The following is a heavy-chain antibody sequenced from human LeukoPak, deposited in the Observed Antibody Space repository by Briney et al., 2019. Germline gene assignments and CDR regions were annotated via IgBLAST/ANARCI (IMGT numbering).Heavy chain of an antibody. CDR3: ARVYTYGSPTSYLEY. V-gene: IGHV3-48*03. CDR2: ISSSVSTI. D-gene: IGHD3-10*01. Sequence: GGSLRLSCAASGFTFSSYEMNWVRQAPGKGLEWVSYISSSVSTIYYADSVKGRFTISRDNARNSLFLQMNSLRAEDTAVYYCARVYTYGSPTSYLEYRGQGTVVTVSS. CDR1: GFTFSSYE. J-gene: IGHJ4*02.